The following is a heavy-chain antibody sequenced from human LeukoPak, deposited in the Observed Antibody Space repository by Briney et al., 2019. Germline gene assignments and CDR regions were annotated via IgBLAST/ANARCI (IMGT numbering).Heavy chain of an antibody. J-gene: IGHJ4*02. V-gene: IGHV3-49*04. CDR1: GFTFGAYA. D-gene: IGHD6-19*01. Sequence: GGSLRLSCTTSGFTFGAYAMSWVRQAPGKGLEWLGFIRSKAYGGTTDYAASVKGRITISRDDSKSILYLQMNGLKTEDTAVYYCTRPVAGYYFEYWGQGTLVTVSS. CDR3: TRPVAGYYFEY. CDR2: IRSKAYGGTT.